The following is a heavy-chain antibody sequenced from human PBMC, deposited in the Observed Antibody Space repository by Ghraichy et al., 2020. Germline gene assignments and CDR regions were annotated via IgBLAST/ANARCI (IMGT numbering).Heavy chain of an antibody. D-gene: IGHD3-16*01. CDR2: IIPVLGVP. V-gene: IGHV1-69*04. J-gene: IGHJ4*02. CDR1: GGSFSSHP. Sequence: SVKVSCKASGGSFSSHPISWVRQAPGQGLEWLGRIIPVLGVPHYPKRFQGRVTITADKSASTAYMELTSLTSEDTAVYYCARDQGIGDGHRYFEYWGQGSLVTVSS. CDR3: ARDQGIGDGHRYFEY.